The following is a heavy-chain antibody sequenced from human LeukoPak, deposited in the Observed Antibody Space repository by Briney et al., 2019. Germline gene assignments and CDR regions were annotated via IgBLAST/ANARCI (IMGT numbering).Heavy chain of an antibody. V-gene: IGHV5-51*01. Sequence: KVSCKASGYTFTSYYMHWVRQMPGKGLEWMGIIYPGDSDTRYSPSFQGQVTISADKSISTAYLQWSSLKASDTAMYYCAMTYSSGWTGGFDYWGQGTLVSVSS. CDR1: GYTFTSYY. CDR3: AMTYSSGWTGGFDY. D-gene: IGHD6-19*01. CDR2: IYPGDSDT. J-gene: IGHJ4*02.